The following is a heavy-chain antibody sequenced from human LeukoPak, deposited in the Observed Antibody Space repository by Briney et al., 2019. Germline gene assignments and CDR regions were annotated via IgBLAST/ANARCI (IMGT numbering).Heavy chain of an antibody. CDR3: AAHRSGTHYNSYYFDD. CDR1: GDSIRRNY. D-gene: IGHD3-10*01. Sequence: SDTLSLTCGISGDSIRRNYWSWIRQPPGKGLEWIGYIHYSGNTNYNPSLKSRVSISVDTSKNQFSLKLTSVTAADTAVYYCAAHRSGTHYNSYYFDDWGQGTLVIVSS. CDR2: IHYSGNT. J-gene: IGHJ4*02. V-gene: IGHV4-59*08.